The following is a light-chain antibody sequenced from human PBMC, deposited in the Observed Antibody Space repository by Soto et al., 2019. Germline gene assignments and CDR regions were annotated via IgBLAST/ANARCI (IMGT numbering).Light chain of an antibody. CDR1: SSDVGAYNY. CDR3: TSYTIISTYV. V-gene: IGLV2-14*01. CDR2: DVT. J-gene: IGLJ1*01. Sequence: QSALTQPASVSGPPGQSITISCTGTSSDVGAYNYVSWYQHHPGKAPRLVIYDVTNRPSGISDRFSGSKSGNTASLTISGLLAEGEADYYCTSYTIISTYVFGTGTKLTVL.